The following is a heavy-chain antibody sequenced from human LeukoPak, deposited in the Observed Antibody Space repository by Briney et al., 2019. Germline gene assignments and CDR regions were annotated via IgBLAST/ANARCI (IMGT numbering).Heavy chain of an antibody. CDR2: MNPNSGNT. Sequence: ASVKVSCKASGYTFTSNDINWVRQATGQGLEWMGWMNPNSGNTAYAQKFQGRVTMTRNTAISTAYMELSSLRSEDTAVYYCARPKSKYDSSGYYPLDYWGQETLVTVSS. CDR3: ARPKSKYDSSGYYPLDY. V-gene: IGHV1-8*01. D-gene: IGHD3-22*01. J-gene: IGHJ4*02. CDR1: GYTFTSND.